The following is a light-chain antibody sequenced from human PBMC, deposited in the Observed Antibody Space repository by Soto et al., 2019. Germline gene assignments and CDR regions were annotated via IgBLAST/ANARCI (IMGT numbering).Light chain of an antibody. J-gene: IGLJ2*01. Sequence: QSALTQPASVSGSPGQSITISFTGTSGDVGGYNYVSWYQQHPGKAPKLIIYDVSSRPSGVSNRLSGSKSGNTASLTISGLQAEDEADYYCSTYTNTATLVLGGGTKLTVL. CDR3: STYTNTATLV. V-gene: IGLV2-14*01. CDR2: DVS. CDR1: SGDVGGYNY.